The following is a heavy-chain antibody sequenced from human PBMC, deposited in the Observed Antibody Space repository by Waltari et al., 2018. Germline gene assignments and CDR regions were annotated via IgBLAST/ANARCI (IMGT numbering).Heavy chain of an antibody. Sequence: QVQLVQSGAEVKKPGASVKVSCKASGYTFTSYYMHWVRQAPGQGLEWMGIINPSGGSTSYAKKFQGRVTMTRETSTSTVYMELSSLRSEDTAVYYCARDLTRPNHIVVVPAAIEYYYYGMDVWGQGTTVTVSS. CDR3: ARDLTRPNHIVVVPAAIEYYYYGMDV. V-gene: IGHV1-46*01. CDR2: INPSGGST. CDR1: GYTFTSYY. J-gene: IGHJ6*02. D-gene: IGHD2-2*02.